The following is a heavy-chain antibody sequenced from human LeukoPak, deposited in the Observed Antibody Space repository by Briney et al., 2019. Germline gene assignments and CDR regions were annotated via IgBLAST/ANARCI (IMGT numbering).Heavy chain of an antibody. J-gene: IGHJ5*02. D-gene: IGHD2-2*01. Sequence: GGSLRLSCAASGFTFSTYGMHWVRQAPGKGLEWVAFIHYDGGNEYNGDSVKGRFTISRDNSKNTLYLQMNSLRPEDTAVYYCARGLPSSTRTSNWFDPWGPGTLVPVSS. CDR2: IHYDGGNE. V-gene: IGHV3-30*02. CDR1: GFTFSTYG. CDR3: ARGLPSSTRTSNWFDP.